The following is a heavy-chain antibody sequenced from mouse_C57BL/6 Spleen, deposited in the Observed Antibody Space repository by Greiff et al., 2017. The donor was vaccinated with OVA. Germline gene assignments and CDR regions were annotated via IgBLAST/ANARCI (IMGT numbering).Heavy chain of an antibody. CDR1: GYTFTSYT. V-gene: IGHV1-4*01. D-gene: IGHD2-4*01. CDR3: ARGDYDSTKDY. CDR2: INPSSGYT. J-gene: IGHJ2*01. Sequence: QVQLQQSGAELARPGASVKISCKASGYTFTSYTMHWVKQRPGQGLEWIGYINPSSGYTKYNQKFKDKATLTADKSSSTAYMQLSSLTSEDSAVYYCARGDYDSTKDYWGQGTTLTVSS.